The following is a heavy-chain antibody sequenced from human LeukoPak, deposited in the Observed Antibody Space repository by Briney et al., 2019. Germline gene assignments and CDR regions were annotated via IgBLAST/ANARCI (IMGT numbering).Heavy chain of an antibody. J-gene: IGHJ5*02. Sequence: SETLSLTCTVSGGSISSYYWGWIRQPAGKGLEWIGRIYTSGSTNYNPSLKSRVTMSVDTSKNQFSLKLSSVTAADTAVYFCARDYYDIFWFDPWGQGTLVTVSS. D-gene: IGHD3-9*01. CDR2: IYTSGST. CDR3: ARDYYDIFWFDP. V-gene: IGHV4-4*07. CDR1: GGSISSYY.